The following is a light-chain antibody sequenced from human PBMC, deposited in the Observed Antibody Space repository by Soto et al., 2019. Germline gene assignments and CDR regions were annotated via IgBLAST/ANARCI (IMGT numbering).Light chain of an antibody. V-gene: IGLV2-14*01. J-gene: IGLJ1*01. Sequence: QSALTQPASVSGSPGQSITISCTGTSSDVGGYNYVSWYQQHPGKAPKLMIYEVSNRPSGVSNRFSGSKSGNTASLTISGLQAEDEADYYCSSCTSSSTVVFGTGTKLTVL. CDR3: SSCTSSSTVV. CDR1: SSDVGGYNY. CDR2: EVS.